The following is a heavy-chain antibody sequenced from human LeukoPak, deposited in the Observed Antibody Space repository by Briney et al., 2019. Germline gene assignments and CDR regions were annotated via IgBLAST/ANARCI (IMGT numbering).Heavy chain of an antibody. Sequence: GGSLRLSCAASGFTFSSYSMNWIRQAPGKGLEWVSYISSSSSTIYYADSVKGRFTISRDNAKNSLYLQMNSLRAEDTAVYYCAREGEDMIVVVDDALDIWGQGTMVTVSS. CDR3: AREGEDMIVVVDDALDI. D-gene: IGHD3-22*01. V-gene: IGHV3-48*04. J-gene: IGHJ3*02. CDR2: ISSSSSTI. CDR1: GFTFSSYS.